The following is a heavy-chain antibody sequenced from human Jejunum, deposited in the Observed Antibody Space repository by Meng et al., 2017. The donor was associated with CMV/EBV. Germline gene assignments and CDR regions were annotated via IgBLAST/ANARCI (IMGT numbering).Heavy chain of an antibody. CDR3: AESLKITN. D-gene: IGHD3-16*01. J-gene: IGHJ4*02. CDR2: IYSGGST. V-gene: IGHV3-66*01. Sequence: GGSWGGLVQPGGSLRLSCAASGFTVSSKYMSWVRQAPGKGLEWVSVIYSGGSTYYADSVKGRVIISRDSSKNTVYLQMNSLRAEDTAVYYCAESLKITNWGQGTLVTVSS. CDR1: GFTVSSKY.